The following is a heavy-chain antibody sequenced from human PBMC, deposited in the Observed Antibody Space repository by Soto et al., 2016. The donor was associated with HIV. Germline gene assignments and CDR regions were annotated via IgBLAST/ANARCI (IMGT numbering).Heavy chain of an antibody. V-gene: IGHV3-23*01. J-gene: IGHJ4*02. CDR1: DSPLVSYA. Sequence: EVQLLESGGGLVQPGGSRRDSPVQPLDSPLVSYAMSWVRQAPGKGLEWVSAISGSGGSTYYADSVKGRFTISRDNSKNTLYLQMNSLRAEDTAVYFCAKDALLWGSPYYFDYWGQGTLVTVS. CDR2: ISGSGGST. D-gene: IGHD3-10*01. CDR3: AKDALLWGSPYYFDY.